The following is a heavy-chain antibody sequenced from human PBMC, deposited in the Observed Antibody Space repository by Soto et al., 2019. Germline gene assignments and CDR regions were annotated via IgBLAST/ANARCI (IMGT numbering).Heavy chain of an antibody. CDR2: IYYSGST. V-gene: IGHV4-31*03. CDR3: ARVNADSSSWYLSHWFDP. J-gene: IGHJ5*02. CDR1: GGSISSGGYY. D-gene: IGHD6-13*01. Sequence: PSETLSLTCTVSGGSISSGGYYWSWIRQHPGKGLEWIGYIYYSGSTYYNPSLKSRVTISVDTSKNQFSLKLSSVTAADTAVYYCARVNADSSSWYLSHWFDPWGQGTLVTVSS.